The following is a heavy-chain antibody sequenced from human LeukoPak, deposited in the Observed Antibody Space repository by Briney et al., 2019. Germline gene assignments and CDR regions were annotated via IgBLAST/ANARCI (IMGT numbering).Heavy chain of an antibody. CDR3: AKDSSGYHNWYFDL. J-gene: IGHJ2*01. CDR1: GFTFSSYA. D-gene: IGHD3-3*01. CDR2: ISGSGGST. Sequence: GGSLRLSCAASGFTFSSYAMSWVRQAPGKGLEWVSAISGSGGSTYYADSVKGRFTISRDNSKNELHLQTNGLRAEDTAVYYCAKDSSGYHNWYFDLWGRGTLVTVSS. V-gene: IGHV3-23*01.